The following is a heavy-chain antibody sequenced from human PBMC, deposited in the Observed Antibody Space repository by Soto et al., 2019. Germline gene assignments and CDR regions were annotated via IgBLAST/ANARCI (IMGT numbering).Heavy chain of an antibody. J-gene: IGHJ6*02. CDR2: ISPYTGNT. D-gene: IGHD3-16*01. CDR3: VMVDNYVTPTPQDV. Sequence: ASVKVSCKASGYIFVNYGIAWVRQAPGQGLEWMGWISPYTGNTHSASKVQGRLTMTTDTSTSTAYMDLGSLTSDDTAVYYCVMVDNYVTPTPQDVWGQGTTLTVSS. CDR1: GYIFVNYG. V-gene: IGHV1-18*01.